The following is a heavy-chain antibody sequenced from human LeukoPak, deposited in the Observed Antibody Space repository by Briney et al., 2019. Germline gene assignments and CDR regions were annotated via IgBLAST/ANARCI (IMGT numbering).Heavy chain of an antibody. CDR1: GFTFSSYE. Sequence: GGSLRPSCAASGFTFSSYEMNWVRQAPGKGLEWVAFIRYDGSNKYYADSVKGRFTISRDNSKNTLYLQMNSLRAEDTAVYYCAKELVPAAMSYYYMDIWGKGTTVTISS. CDR2: IRYDGSNK. J-gene: IGHJ6*03. D-gene: IGHD2-2*01. V-gene: IGHV3-30*02. CDR3: AKELVPAAMSYYYMDI.